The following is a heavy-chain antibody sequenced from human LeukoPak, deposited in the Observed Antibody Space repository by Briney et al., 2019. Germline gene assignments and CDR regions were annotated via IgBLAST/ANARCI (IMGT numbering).Heavy chain of an antibody. CDR1: GFTFKTAG. J-gene: IGHJ3*01. V-gene: IGHV3-30*02. CDR2: IRYDGSEK. D-gene: IGHD2-15*01. CDR3: ARGFRLTPPNDAFDA. Sequence: GGSLRLSCAVSGFTFKTAGMHWVRQAPGKGLEWVAFIRYDGSEKFYAGSVKGRFTISRDDSENTLYLYMDSLTPEDTAVYSCARGFRLTPPNDAFDAWGQGTMVAVSS.